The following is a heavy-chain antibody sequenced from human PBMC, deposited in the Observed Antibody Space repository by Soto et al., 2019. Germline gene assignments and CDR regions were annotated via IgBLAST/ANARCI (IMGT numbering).Heavy chain of an antibody. CDR1: GFAFSNFH. Sequence: EMQVVESGGGLVQPGGSLRLSCAASGFAFSNFHMNVLRQAPGKGLQWVATIGGAGNEIHYADSVEGRFIASRDNSKKTLHLQMAGLRDEDTAIYSCAHRLSEGWEAGMEVWGQGTTVTVYS. CDR3: AHRLSEGWEAGMEV. D-gene: IGHD1-26*01. J-gene: IGHJ6*02. CDR2: IGGAGNEI. V-gene: IGHV3-23*04.